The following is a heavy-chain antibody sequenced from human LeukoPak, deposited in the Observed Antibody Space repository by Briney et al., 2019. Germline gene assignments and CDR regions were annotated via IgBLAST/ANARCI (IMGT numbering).Heavy chain of an antibody. V-gene: IGHV4-59*01. CDR2: IYYSGST. Sequence: SETLSLTCTVSDGSISSYYWSWIRQPPGKGLEWIGYIYYSGSTNYNPSLKSRVTISVDMSKNQFSLKLSSVTAADTAVYYCARETYYDSSGHPGLVAFDIWGQGTMVTVSS. CDR3: ARETYYDSSGHPGLVAFDI. CDR1: DGSISSYY. J-gene: IGHJ3*02. D-gene: IGHD3-22*01.